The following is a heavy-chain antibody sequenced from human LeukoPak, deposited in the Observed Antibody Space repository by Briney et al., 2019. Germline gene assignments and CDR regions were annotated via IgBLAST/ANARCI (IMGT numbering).Heavy chain of an antibody. Sequence: AGGSLRLSCAASGFTFTSYAMSWVRQAPGKGLEWVSTITGSGGSTYYADSVKGRFTISRDNSKNTLYLQMNSLRAEDTAVYYCARDGRYSSSWYSGYYYYMDVWGKGTTVTVSS. J-gene: IGHJ6*03. CDR1: GFTFTSYA. V-gene: IGHV3-23*01. D-gene: IGHD6-13*01. CDR3: ARDGRYSSSWYSGYYYYMDV. CDR2: ITGSGGST.